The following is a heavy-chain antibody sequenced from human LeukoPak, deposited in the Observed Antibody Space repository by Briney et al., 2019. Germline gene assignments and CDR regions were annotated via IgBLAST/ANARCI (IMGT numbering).Heavy chain of an antibody. Sequence: ASVKVSSTASVYTFTTYGISWVRHAPGEGLEWMGWISTNYGNTNSAKKVKSRVTLTTDTSTSTAYMELRSLRSDDTAVYYCASQVGTSTALPDYWGQGTLVTVSS. CDR3: ASQVGTSTALPDY. CDR1: VYTFTTYG. D-gene: IGHD1-1*01. V-gene: IGHV1-18*01. J-gene: IGHJ4*02. CDR2: ISTNYGNT.